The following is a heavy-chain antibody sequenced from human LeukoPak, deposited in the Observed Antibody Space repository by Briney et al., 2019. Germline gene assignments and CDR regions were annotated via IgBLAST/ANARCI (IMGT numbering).Heavy chain of an antibody. CDR1: GYTFTSYG. D-gene: IGHD6-19*01. CDR2: ISTYNGNT. J-gene: IGHJ4*02. V-gene: IGHV1-18*01. CDR3: ARSSLAVAGSVFDY. Sequence: GASVKVSCKASGYTFTSYGISWVLQAPGQGLEWMGWISTYNGNTHYAQKLQGRVTMTTDTSTSTAYMELRSLRSDDTAVYYCARSSLAVAGSVFDYWGQGTLVTVSS.